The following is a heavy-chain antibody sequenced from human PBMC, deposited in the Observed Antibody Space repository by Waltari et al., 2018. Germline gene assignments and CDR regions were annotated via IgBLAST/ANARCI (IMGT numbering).Heavy chain of an antibody. D-gene: IGHD3-10*01. V-gene: IGHV3-53*01. J-gene: IGHJ6*04. CDR1: GLAVRNPY. CDR3: ARDWLGPGGVPDV. Sequence: ELVASEEGVIQPGGSLRPSCLATGLAVRNPYMGRVRHAPGKGLEWVSIIYSGGTTYYADSVKGRFTISRENSKNTVYLQMNSLRAEDTAVYYCARDWLGPGGVPDVWGKGTTVTVSS. CDR2: IYSGGTT.